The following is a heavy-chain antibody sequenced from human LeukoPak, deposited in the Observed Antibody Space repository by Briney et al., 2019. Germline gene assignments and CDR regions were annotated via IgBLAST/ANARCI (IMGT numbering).Heavy chain of an antibody. CDR3: AKNGGSGSYYSGYHYMDV. Sequence: PGGSLRLSCAAPGFTFSNYAMSWVRQAPGKGLGWVSTISTSGGSTYYADSVRGRFTISRDNSKNTLYLQMNSLRGEDTALYYCAKNGGSGSYYSGYHYMDVWGKGTTVTVSS. J-gene: IGHJ6*03. D-gene: IGHD1-26*01. CDR2: ISTSGGST. V-gene: IGHV3-23*01. CDR1: GFTFSNYA.